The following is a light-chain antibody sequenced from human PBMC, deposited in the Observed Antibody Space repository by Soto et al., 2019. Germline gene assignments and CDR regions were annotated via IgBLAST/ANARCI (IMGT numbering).Light chain of an antibody. CDR3: SSYAGRTNFV. J-gene: IGLJ2*01. CDR1: SSDVGAYNY. V-gene: IGLV2-8*01. Sequence: QSVLTQPPSASGSPGQSVTISCTGTSSDVGAYNYVSWYQQHPGKAPKLMIYDVSKRPSGVPDRFSGSKSGNTASLTVSGLQAEDEADYYCSSYAGRTNFVFGGGTKLTVL. CDR2: DVS.